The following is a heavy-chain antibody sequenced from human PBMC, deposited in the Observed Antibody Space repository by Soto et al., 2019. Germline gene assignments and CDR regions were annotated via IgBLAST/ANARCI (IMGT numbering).Heavy chain of an antibody. CDR3: ARGDCISTSGYQYHYYAWAV. J-gene: IGHJ6*02. D-gene: IGHD2-2*01. V-gene: IGHV1-69*12. CDR1: GGTFSSYA. Sequence: QVQLVQSGAEVKKPGSSVKVSCKASGGTFSSYAITWVRQAPGQGLEWMGGINPIFGTANYAQKFQGIVTITADDSMSTGYMELSSLRSEDKAVYYCARGDCISTSGYQYHYYAWAVWGQGTTVTI. CDR2: INPIFGTA.